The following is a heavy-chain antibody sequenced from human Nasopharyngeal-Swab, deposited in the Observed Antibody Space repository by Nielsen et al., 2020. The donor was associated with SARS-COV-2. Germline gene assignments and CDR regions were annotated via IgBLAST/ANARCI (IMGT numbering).Heavy chain of an antibody. CDR2: ISGSGGST. J-gene: IGHJ4*02. CDR3: ARQDRVGAYSFDY. D-gene: IGHD1-26*01. Sequence: GESLKISCAASGFTFSSYAMSWVRQAPGKGLEWVSAISGSGGSTYYADSVKGRFTISRDNSKNTLYLQMNSLRAEDTAVYYCARQDRVGAYSFDYWGQGTLVTVSS. CDR1: GFTFSSYA. V-gene: IGHV3-23*01.